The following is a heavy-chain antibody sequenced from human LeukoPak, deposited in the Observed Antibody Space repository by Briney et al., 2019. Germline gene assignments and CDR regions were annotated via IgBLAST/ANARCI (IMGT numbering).Heavy chain of an antibody. V-gene: IGHV3-23*01. CDR1: GFTFSNYA. CDR2: ISGSGGST. J-gene: IGHJ4*02. Sequence: GGALRLSCAASGFTFSNYAMSWVRQAPGKGLEWVSAISGSGGSTYYADSVKGRFTISRDNSKNTLYLQMNSLRAEDTAVYYCAKALSWGGYNWNYAFDYWGQGTLVTVSS. CDR3: AKALSWGGYNWNYAFDY. D-gene: IGHD1-7*01.